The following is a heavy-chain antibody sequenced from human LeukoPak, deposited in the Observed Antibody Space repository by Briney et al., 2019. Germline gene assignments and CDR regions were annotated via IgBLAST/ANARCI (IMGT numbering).Heavy chain of an antibody. D-gene: IGHD3-10*01. CDR1: GFTFSSYS. V-gene: IGHV3-48*04. J-gene: IGHJ4*02. CDR2: ISSSSSTI. CDR3: AKDAGRITGPY. Sequence: PGGSLRLSCAASGFTFSSYSMNWVRQAPGKGLEWVSYISSSSSTIYYADSVKGRFTISRDNAKNSLYLQMNSLRAEDTALYYCAKDAGRITGPYWGQGTLVTVSS.